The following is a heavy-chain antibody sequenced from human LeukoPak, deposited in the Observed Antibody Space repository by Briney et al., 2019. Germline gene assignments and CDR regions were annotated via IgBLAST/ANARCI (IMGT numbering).Heavy chain of an antibody. J-gene: IGHJ4*02. Sequence: GGSLRLSCVASGFTFSNNWMNWVRQAPGKGLEWISYISSSSTTIYYADSVKGRFTISRDNAKNSLYLQMNSLRAEDTAVYYCPLELGEGFDYWGQGTLVTVSS. CDR1: GFTFSNNW. CDR3: PLELGEGFDY. V-gene: IGHV3-48*01. D-gene: IGHD1-7*01. CDR2: ISSSSTTI.